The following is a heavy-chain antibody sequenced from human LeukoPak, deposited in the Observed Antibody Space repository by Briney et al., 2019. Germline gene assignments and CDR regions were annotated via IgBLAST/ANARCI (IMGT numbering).Heavy chain of an antibody. CDR2: IYYSGST. J-gene: IGHJ4*02. CDR3: ASEDDYAYYFDY. V-gene: IGHV4-39*07. Sequence: KTSETLSLTCTVSGGSISSSSYYWGWIRQPPGKGLEWIGSIYYSGSTYYNPSLKSRVTISVDTSKNQFSLKLSSVTAADTAVYYCASEDDYAYYFDYWGQGTLVTVSS. D-gene: IGHD3-16*01. CDR1: GGSISSSSYY.